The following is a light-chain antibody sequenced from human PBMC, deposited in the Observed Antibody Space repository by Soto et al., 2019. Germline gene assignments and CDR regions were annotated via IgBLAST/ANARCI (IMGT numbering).Light chain of an antibody. CDR2: DVT. CDR3: SSYASSSSLV. J-gene: IGLJ1*01. Sequence: QSVLTQPVSVSGSPGQSITISRTGTSSDVGGYNYVSWYQQHPDIAPKLMIYDVTNRPSGVSNRFSGSKSGNTASLTISGLQAEDEADYYCSSYASSSSLVFGTGTKVTVL. CDR1: SSDVGGYNY. V-gene: IGLV2-14*03.